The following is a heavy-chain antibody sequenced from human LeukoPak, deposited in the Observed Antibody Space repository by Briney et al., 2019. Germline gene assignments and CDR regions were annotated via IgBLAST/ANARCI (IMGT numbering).Heavy chain of an antibody. CDR3: ATDNNVNPNWFDP. CDR2: IVNVGSDK. V-gene: IGHV3-30*02. CDR1: GFSLRNYG. Sequence: GGSLRLSCAASGFSLRNYGMHWVRQAPGKGLDWVAFIVNVGSDKYYADSVKGRFTISRDNSKNTLYLQMNSLRAEDTAVYYCATDNNVNPNWFDPWGQGTLVTVSS. J-gene: IGHJ5*02. D-gene: IGHD1-14*01.